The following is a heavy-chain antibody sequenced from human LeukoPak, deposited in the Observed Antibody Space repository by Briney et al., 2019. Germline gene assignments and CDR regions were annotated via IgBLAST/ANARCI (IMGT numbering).Heavy chain of an antibody. CDR2: ISGSGGST. Sequence: GGSLRLSCAASGFAFSSYAMSWGRQAPGKGLEWVSAISGSGGSTYYADSVKGRFTISRDNSTNTLYLQMNSLRAEDTAVYYCAKGYCSSTSCYSRFDPWGQGTLVTVSS. V-gene: IGHV3-23*01. CDR3: AKGYCSSTSCYSRFDP. CDR1: GFAFSSYA. D-gene: IGHD2-2*01. J-gene: IGHJ5*02.